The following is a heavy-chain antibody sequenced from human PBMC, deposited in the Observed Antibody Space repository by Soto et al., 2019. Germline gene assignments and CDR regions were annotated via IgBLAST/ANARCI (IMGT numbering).Heavy chain of an antibody. Sequence: GGSLRLSCAASGFTFSNAWMSWVRQAPGKGLEWVGRIKSKTDGGTTDYAAPVKGRFTISRDDSKNTLYLQMNSLKTEDTAVYYCTTDIRDYYYGMDVWGQGTTVTVSS. V-gene: IGHV3-15*01. J-gene: IGHJ6*02. D-gene: IGHD2-2*02. CDR2: IKSKTDGGTT. CDR3: TTDIRDYYYGMDV. CDR1: GFTFSNAW.